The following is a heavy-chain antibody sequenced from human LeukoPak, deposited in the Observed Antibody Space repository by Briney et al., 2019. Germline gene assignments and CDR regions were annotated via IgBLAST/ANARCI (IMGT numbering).Heavy chain of an antibody. V-gene: IGHV3-23*01. CDR2: ISSRGDST. J-gene: IGHJ4*02. D-gene: IGHD6-19*01. Sequence: GGSLRLSCAASGFIFSNYAMSWVRQVPGRGLAWVSTISSRGDSTYVADSVKGRFTISRDNSKNSLYLQMNTVRAEDTAVYYCVKGPRPDITVAHTVENWGQGTLVTVSS. CDR1: GFIFSNYA. CDR3: VKGPRPDITVAHTVEN.